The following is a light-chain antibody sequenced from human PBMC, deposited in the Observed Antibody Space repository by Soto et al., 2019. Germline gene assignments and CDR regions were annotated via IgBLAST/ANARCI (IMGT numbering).Light chain of an antibody. J-gene: IGKJ5*01. Sequence: DIQMTQSPSSLSSSVGDRGTMTFQASQNINNYLNWYQQKPGRAPKLLIYDASNLEAGVPSRFRGSGSGTDFTFTISRLQPEDIATYYCQQYENLPTFGQGTRLEIK. CDR2: DAS. CDR3: QQYENLPT. V-gene: IGKV1-33*01. CDR1: QNINNY.